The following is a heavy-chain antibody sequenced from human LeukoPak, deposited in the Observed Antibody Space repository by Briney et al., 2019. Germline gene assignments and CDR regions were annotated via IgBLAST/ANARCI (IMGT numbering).Heavy chain of an antibody. Sequence: ASVKVSCKASGYTFTSYGISWARQAPGQGLEWMGWISAYNGNTNYAQKLQGRVTMTTDTSTSTAYMELRSLRSDDTAVYYCARDIVVVVAAIPGDGMDVWGQGTTVTVSS. CDR3: ARDIVVVVAAIPGDGMDV. CDR1: GYTFTSYG. V-gene: IGHV1-18*01. D-gene: IGHD2-15*01. CDR2: ISAYNGNT. J-gene: IGHJ6*02.